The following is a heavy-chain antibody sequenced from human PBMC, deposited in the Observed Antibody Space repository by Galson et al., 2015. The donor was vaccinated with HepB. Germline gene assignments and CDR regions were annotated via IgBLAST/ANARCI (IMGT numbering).Heavy chain of an antibody. Sequence: SLRLSCAASGFTFSSYSMDWVRQAPGKGLEWVASISVTSTHVYYADSLKGRFTISRDNAKSSLSLQMNSLRPEDTAVYYCARAHCSSTPCYVNRGQYYFDYWGHGTLVTVSS. CDR3: ARAHCSSTPCYVNRGQYYFDY. V-gene: IGHV3-21*01. CDR2: ISVTSTHV. D-gene: IGHD2-2*01. J-gene: IGHJ4*01. CDR1: GFTFSSYS.